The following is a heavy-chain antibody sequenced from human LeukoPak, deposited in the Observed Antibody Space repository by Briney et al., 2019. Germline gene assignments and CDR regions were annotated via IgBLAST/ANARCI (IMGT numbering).Heavy chain of an antibody. CDR1: GYTFTNYN. J-gene: IGHJ3*02. Sequence: ASVKVSCKASGYTFTNYNITWVRQAPGQGLEWMGRISAYNGNTNYAQKFQDRVTMTTDTSTSTAYMELRSLRSDDTAVYYCASLKNSYDSSGYLVTDAFDIWGQGTMVTVSS. V-gene: IGHV1-18*01. CDR2: ISAYNGNT. D-gene: IGHD3-22*01. CDR3: ASLKNSYDSSGYLVTDAFDI.